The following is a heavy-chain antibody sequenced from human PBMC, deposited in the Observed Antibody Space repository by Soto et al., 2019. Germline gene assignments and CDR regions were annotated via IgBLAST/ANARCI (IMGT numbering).Heavy chain of an antibody. Sequence: SVKVSCKASGGTFSSYAISWVRQAPGQGLEWMGGIIPIFGTANYAQKFQGRVTITADESTSTAYMELSSLRSEDTAVYYCARAGFGDTPTNYYYYGMDVWGQGTPVTVSS. D-gene: IGHD3-10*01. CDR1: GGTFSSYA. CDR3: ARAGFGDTPTNYYYYGMDV. V-gene: IGHV1-69*13. CDR2: IIPIFGTA. J-gene: IGHJ6*02.